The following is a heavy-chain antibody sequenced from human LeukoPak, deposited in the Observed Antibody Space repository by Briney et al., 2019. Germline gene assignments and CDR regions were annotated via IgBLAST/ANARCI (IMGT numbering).Heavy chain of an antibody. CDR3: ARGRYSSRIWYGRDDAFDI. V-gene: IGHV4-39*07. CDR1: GGSISSSSYY. CDR2: IYYSGST. Sequence: SETLSLTCTVSGGSISSSSYYWGWIRQPPGKGLEWIGSIYYSGSTYYNPSLKSRVTISVDTSKNQFSLKLSSVTAADTAVYYCARGRYSSRIWYGRDDAFDIWGQGTMVTVSS. J-gene: IGHJ3*02. D-gene: IGHD6-13*01.